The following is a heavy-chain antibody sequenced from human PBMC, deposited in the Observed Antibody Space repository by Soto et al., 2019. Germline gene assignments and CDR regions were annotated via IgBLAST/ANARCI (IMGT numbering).Heavy chain of an antibody. J-gene: IGHJ6*02. CDR1: GCCISSSSYY. CDR3: ARSMVRGRYYGMDV. V-gene: IGHV4-39*01. Sequence: PSETVSLTCTVSGCCISSSSYYWGWIRQPPGKGLEWIGSIYYSGSTYYNPTLKSRVTISVDTSKNQFSLKLSSVTAADTAVYYCARSMVRGRYYGMDVWGQGTTVT. D-gene: IGHD3-10*01. CDR2: IYYSGST.